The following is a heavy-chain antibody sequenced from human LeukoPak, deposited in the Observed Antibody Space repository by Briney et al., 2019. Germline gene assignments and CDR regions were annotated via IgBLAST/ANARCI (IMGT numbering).Heavy chain of an antibody. CDR2: ISSSSSYI. CDR3: ARVSARVNYGYRDY. J-gene: IGHJ4*02. V-gene: IGHV3-21*04. CDR1: GFTFSSYS. D-gene: IGHD5-18*01. Sequence: PGGSLRLSCAASGFTFSSYSMNWVRQAPGKGLEWVSSISSSSSYIYYADSVKGRFTISRDNAKNSLYLQMNSLRAEDTAVYYCARVSARVNYGYRDYWGQGTLVTVSS.